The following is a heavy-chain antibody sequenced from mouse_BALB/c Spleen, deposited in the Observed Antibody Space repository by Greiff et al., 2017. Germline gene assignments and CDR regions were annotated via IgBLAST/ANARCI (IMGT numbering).Heavy chain of an antibody. J-gene: IGHJ2*01. D-gene: IGHD4-1*01. CDR2: ISSGGSYT. Sequence: EVMLVESGGGLVKPGGSLKLSCAASGFTFSSYTMSWVRQTPEKRLEWVATISSGGSYTYYPDSVKGRFTISRDNAKNTLYLQMSSLKSEDTAMYYCTREAKGGSNWDGDWGQGTTRTVSS. CDR3: TREAKGGSNWDGD. CDR1: GFTFSSYT. V-gene: IGHV5-6-4*01.